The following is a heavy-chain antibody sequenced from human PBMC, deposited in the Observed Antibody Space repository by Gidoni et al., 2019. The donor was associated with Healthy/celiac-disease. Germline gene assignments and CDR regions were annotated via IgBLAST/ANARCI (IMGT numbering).Heavy chain of an antibody. CDR3: ARDTGIAAAGTYYYYGMDV. V-gene: IGHV4-59*01. CDR1: GGSISSYY. CDR2: IYYSGST. Sequence: QVQLQESGPGLVKPSETLSLTCTASGGSISSYYWSWIRQPPGQGLEWIGYIYYSGSTNYNPSLKSRVTISVDTSKNQFSLKLSSVTAADTAVYYCARDTGIAAAGTYYYYGMDVWGQGTTVTVSS. D-gene: IGHD6-13*01. J-gene: IGHJ6*02.